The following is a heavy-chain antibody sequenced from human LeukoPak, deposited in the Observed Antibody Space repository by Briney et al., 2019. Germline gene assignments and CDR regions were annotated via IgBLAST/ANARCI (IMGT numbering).Heavy chain of an antibody. CDR2: VTSNTVTT. D-gene: IGHD6-13*01. CDR1: GFTFSTYA. V-gene: IGHV3-23*01. Sequence: GGSLRLSCAASGFTFSTYAMSWVRQTPGEGLEWVSTVTSNTVTTYYADSVKGRFTISRDTSKNTLYLQMITLRAEDTAVYYCAKVWFSSSWFDTFDVWGQGTMVTVSS. CDR3: AKVWFSSSWFDTFDV. J-gene: IGHJ3*01.